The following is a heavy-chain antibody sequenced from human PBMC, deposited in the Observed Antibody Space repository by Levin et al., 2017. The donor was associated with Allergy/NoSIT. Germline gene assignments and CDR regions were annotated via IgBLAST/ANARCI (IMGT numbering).Heavy chain of an antibody. J-gene: IGHJ4*02. V-gene: IGHV3-30*18. CDR2: ISYDETNT. D-gene: IGHD6-25*01. CDR3: AKDLSTGARYSSVDF. Sequence: GGSLRLSCAASGFSFSSYGMHWVRQAPGKGLEWVAFISYDETNTYYADSVKGRFTLSRDNSKDTLYLEMNSLRTEDTAVYFCAKDLSTGARYSSVDFWGQGTLVTVSS. CDR1: GFSFSSYG.